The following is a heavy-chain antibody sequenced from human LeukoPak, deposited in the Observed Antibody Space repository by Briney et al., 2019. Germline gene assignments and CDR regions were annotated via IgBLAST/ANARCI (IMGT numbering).Heavy chain of an antibody. D-gene: IGHD1-26*01. CDR3: ARESSGSYNFDY. CDR1: GFTFSNYW. J-gene: IGHJ4*02. V-gene: IGHV3-74*01. Sequence: GGSLRLSCEASGFTFSNYWMHWVRQAPGKGLMWVSQISTDGSQTFYADSVKGRFTISRDNSKNTLYLLMNSLRAEDTAVYYCARESSGSYNFDYWGQGTLVTVSS. CDR2: ISTDGSQT.